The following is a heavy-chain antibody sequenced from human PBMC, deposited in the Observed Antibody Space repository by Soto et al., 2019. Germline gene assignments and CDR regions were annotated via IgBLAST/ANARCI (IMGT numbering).Heavy chain of an antibody. Sequence: GASVKVSCKVSGYTLTELSMHWVRQAPGKGLEWMGGFDPEDGETIYAQKFQGRVTMTEDTSTDTAYMELSSLRSEDTAVYYCATVELLWYQRNPSSPLRKWGQGTLVTVSS. CDR3: ATVELLWYQRNPSSPLRK. V-gene: IGHV1-24*01. CDR1: GYTLTELS. J-gene: IGHJ4*02. CDR2: FDPEDGET. D-gene: IGHD3-10*01.